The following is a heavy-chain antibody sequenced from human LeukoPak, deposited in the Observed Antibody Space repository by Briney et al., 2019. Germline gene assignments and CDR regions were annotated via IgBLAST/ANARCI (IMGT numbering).Heavy chain of an antibody. V-gene: IGHV3-9*01. J-gene: IGHJ4*02. Sequence: HPGRSLRLSCAASGFTFDDYAMPWVRQAAGKGLEWVSGISWNSGSIGYADSVKGRFTISRDNAKNSLYLQMNSLRAEDTALYYCAKDREGIVATTIFDYWGQGTLVTVSS. CDR1: GFTFDDYA. CDR3: AKDREGIVATTIFDY. D-gene: IGHD5-12*01. CDR2: ISWNSGSI.